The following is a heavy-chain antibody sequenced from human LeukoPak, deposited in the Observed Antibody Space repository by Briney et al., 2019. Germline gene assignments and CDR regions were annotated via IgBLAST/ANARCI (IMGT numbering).Heavy chain of an antibody. D-gene: IGHD3-3*01. V-gene: IGHV4-61*02. CDR1: GGSISSGSYY. CDR3: ARGGYDFWSGYPFDY. J-gene: IGHJ4*02. Sequence: SETLSLTXTVSGGSISSGSYYWSWIRQPAGKGLEWIGRIYTSGSTNHNPSLKSRVTISVDTSKNQFSLKLSSVTAADTAVYYCARGGYDFWSGYPFDYWGQGTLVTVSS. CDR2: IYTSGST.